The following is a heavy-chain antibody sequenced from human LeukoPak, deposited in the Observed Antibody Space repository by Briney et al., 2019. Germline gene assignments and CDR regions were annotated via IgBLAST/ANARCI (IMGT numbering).Heavy chain of an antibody. CDR1: GYGFTSYW. CDR3: ARGRDGYNDPFDY. J-gene: IGHJ4*02. V-gene: IGHV5-51*01. CDR2: IYPGDSDT. D-gene: IGHD5-24*01. Sequence: GESLKISCKGSGYGFTSYWIGWVRQMPGKGLEGMGIIYPGDSDTRYSPSFQGQVTISADKSISTAYLQWSSLKASDTAMYYCARGRDGYNDPFDYWGQGTLVTVSS.